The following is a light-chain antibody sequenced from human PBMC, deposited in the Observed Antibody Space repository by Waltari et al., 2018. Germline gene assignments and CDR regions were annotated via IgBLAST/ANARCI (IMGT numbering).Light chain of an antibody. V-gene: IGKV1-9*01. J-gene: IGKJ1*01. CDR3: LQLNSYPRT. CDR2: RAS. CDR1: QGISSN. Sequence: DIHLTKSPSFLSASVGDRVPITCRASQGISSNLAWYQQKPGKAPKLLIYRASTLQSGVPSRFSGSESGTDFTLTISSLQPEDFATYYCLQLNSYPRTFGQGTKVEVK.